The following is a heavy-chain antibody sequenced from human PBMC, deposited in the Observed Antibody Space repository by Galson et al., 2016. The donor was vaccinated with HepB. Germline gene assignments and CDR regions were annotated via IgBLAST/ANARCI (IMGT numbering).Heavy chain of an antibody. Sequence: PALVKPTQTLTLTCNISGFSLTTSGVSVGWIRQPPGKALEWLALIYWDADKRYSPSLKNRLTITKDTSKNQVLLTLTNVDPVDTATYYCAHRQIHTSGTWFDPWGQGTLVTVSS. D-gene: IGHD1-1*01. CDR1: GFSLTTSGVS. J-gene: IGHJ5*02. V-gene: IGHV2-5*02. CDR3: AHRQIHTSGTWFDP. CDR2: IYWDADK.